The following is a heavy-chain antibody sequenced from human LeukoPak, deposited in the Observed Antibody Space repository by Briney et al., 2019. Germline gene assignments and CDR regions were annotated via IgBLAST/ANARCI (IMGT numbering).Heavy chain of an antibody. J-gene: IGHJ4*02. CDR1: GGSISSYY. Sequence: SETLSLTCTVSGGSISSYYWSWIRQPPGKGLEWIGYIYYSGSTNYNPSLKSRVTISVVTSKNQFSLKLSSVTAADTAVYYCARGSGLNYYDSSGYYYFDYWGQGTLVTVSS. D-gene: IGHD3-22*01. CDR3: ARGSGLNYYDSSGYYYFDY. V-gene: IGHV4-59*01. CDR2: IYYSGST.